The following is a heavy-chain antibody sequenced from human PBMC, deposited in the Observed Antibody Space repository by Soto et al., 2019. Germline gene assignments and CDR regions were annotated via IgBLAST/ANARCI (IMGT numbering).Heavy chain of an antibody. CDR3: AKEPWIQLGRDYYYYMDV. J-gene: IGHJ6*03. Sequence: GGSLRLSCAASGFTFSSYAMSWVRQAPGKGLEWVSAISGSGGSTYYADSVKGRFTISRDNSKNMLYLQMNSLRAEDTAVYYCAKEPWIQLGRDYYYYMDVWGKGTTVTVSS. D-gene: IGHD5-18*01. CDR2: ISGSGGST. CDR1: GFTFSSYA. V-gene: IGHV3-23*01.